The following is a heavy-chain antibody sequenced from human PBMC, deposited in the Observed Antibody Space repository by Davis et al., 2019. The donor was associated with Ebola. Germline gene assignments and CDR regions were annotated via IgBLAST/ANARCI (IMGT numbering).Heavy chain of an antibody. CDR1: GGSVSSSNYY. D-gene: IGHD2-2*01. CDR2: ITYSGST. V-gene: IGHV4-39*01. Sequence: PSETLSLTCTVSGGSVSSSNYYWGWIRQPPGKGLEWFGSITYSGSTYYNPSLKSRVTISVDTSKNQFSLKLTSMTAADTAVYYCARSIVVVPTATPYYFYYYMDVWGRGTTVTVSS. CDR3: ARSIVVVPTATPYYFYYYMDV. J-gene: IGHJ6*03.